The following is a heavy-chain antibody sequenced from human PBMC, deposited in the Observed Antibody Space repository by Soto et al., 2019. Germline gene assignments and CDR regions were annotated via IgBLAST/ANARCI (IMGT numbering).Heavy chain of an antibody. J-gene: IGHJ4*02. CDR2: IIPILGIA. V-gene: IGHV1-69*04. Sequence: GASVKVSCKASGYTFTSYGISWVRQAPGQGLEWMGRIIPILGIANYAQKFQGRVTITADKSTSTAYMELSSLRSEDTAVYYCASHRVEYGRKDFDYWGQGTLVTVSS. D-gene: IGHD4-17*01. CDR3: ASHRVEYGRKDFDY. CDR1: GYTFTSYG.